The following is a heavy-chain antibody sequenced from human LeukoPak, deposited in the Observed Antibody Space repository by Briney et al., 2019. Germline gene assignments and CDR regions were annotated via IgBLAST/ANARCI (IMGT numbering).Heavy chain of an antibody. Sequence: GGSLRLSCAASGFTFSSYWMSWVRQAPGKGLEWVANIKQDGSEKYYVDSVKGRFTISRDNAKNSLYLQMNSLRAEDTAVYYCARDSRSIAAAGISDYWGQGTLVTVSS. CDR1: GFTFSSYW. D-gene: IGHD6-13*01. CDR2: IKQDGSEK. J-gene: IGHJ4*02. CDR3: ARDSRSIAAAGISDY. V-gene: IGHV3-7*01.